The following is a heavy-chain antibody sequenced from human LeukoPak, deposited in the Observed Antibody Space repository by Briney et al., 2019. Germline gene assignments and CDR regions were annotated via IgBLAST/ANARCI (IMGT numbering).Heavy chain of an antibody. Sequence: GGSLRLSCAASGFTFSSYSMNWVRQAPGKGLEWVSSISSSSSYIYYADPVKGRFTISRDNAKNSLYLQMNSLRAEDTAVYYCARDLGGSGRLGYWGQGTLVTVSS. V-gene: IGHV3-21*01. J-gene: IGHJ4*02. CDR2: ISSSSSYI. CDR1: GFTFSSYS. D-gene: IGHD3-10*01. CDR3: ARDLGGSGRLGY.